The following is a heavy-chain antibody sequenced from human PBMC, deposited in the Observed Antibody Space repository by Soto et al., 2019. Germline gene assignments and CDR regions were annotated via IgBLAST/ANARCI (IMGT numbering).Heavy chain of an antibody. V-gene: IGHV3-7*04. CDR3: AREIVVARGASYFDY. CDR2: IRQDGSEK. D-gene: IGHD2-2*01. J-gene: IGHJ4*02. CDR1: GFTFSSNW. Sequence: GGSLRLSCVGSGFTFSSNWMTWVRQAPWKGLEWVGNIRQDGSEKNYVDSVKGRFTISRDNAKNSLYLQMNSLRAEDTAVYYCAREIVVARGASYFDYWGPGTLVTVSS.